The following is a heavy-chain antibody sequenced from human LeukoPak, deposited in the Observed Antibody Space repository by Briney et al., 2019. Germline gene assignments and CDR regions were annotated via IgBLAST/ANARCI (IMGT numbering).Heavy chain of an antibody. Sequence: PGGSLRLSCAASGFTFSSYAMSWVRQAPGKGLEWVSAISGSGGSTYYADSVKGRFTISRDNSKNTLYLQMNSLRAEDTAVYYCAKDFMGYSSGWYDYDYWGQGTLVTVSS. J-gene: IGHJ4*02. CDR1: GFTFSSYA. CDR3: AKDFMGYSSGWYDYDY. D-gene: IGHD6-19*01. V-gene: IGHV3-23*01. CDR2: ISGSGGST.